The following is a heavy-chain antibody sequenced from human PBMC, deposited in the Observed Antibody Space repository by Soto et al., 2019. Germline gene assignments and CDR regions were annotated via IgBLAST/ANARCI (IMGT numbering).Heavy chain of an antibody. CDR2: ISAYNGNT. CDR3: ARGLVVVAAKGYYGMDV. J-gene: IGHJ6*02. CDR1: GYPFTSYG. D-gene: IGHD2-15*01. V-gene: IGHV1-18*01. Sequence: ASVKLSCKASGYPFTSYGISWVRQAPGQGLEWMGWISAYNGNTNYAQRLQGRVTMTTDTSTSTAYMELRSLRSDDTAVYYCARGLVVVAAKGYYGMDVWGQGTTVTVSS.